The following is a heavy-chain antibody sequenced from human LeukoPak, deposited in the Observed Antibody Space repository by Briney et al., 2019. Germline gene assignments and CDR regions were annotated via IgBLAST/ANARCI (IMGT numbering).Heavy chain of an antibody. CDR2: ISRASENT. V-gene: IGHV3-23*01. CDR3: AKISGGSGWYFDL. CDR1: EFTFGTYL. D-gene: IGHD4-23*01. Sequence: GGSMRLSCVASEFTFGTYLMIWVRQGPGKRLEWVAAISRASENTYYADSVKGRCTISRDNPQNTVSLQMNSLRAEDTAVYYCAKISGGSGWYFDLWGLGTLVTVSS. J-gene: IGHJ2*01.